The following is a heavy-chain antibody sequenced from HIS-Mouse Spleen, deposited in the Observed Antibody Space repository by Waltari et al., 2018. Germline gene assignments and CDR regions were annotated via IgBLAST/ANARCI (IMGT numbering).Heavy chain of an antibody. Sequence: QVQLVESGGGVVQPGRSLRLSCAASGFTFSSYGMHWVRQAPGKGVELLAVIWYDGSNKYYADSVKGRFTISRDNSKNTLYLQMNSLRAEDTAVYYCAKGGLMVYAIGDYWGQGTLVTVSS. CDR3: AKGGLMVYAIGDY. D-gene: IGHD2-8*01. CDR1: GFTFSSYG. J-gene: IGHJ4*02. CDR2: IWYDGSNK. V-gene: IGHV3-33*06.